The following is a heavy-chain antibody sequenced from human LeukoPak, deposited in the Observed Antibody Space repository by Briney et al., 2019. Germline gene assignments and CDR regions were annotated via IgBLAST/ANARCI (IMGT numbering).Heavy chain of an antibody. CDR3: ATGRIAAAGLDY. D-gene: IGHD6-13*01. CDR2: FDPKDGET. Sequence: GASVKVSFKVSGYTLTELSMHWVRQAPGKGLEWVGGFDPKDGETINSQTFQGRVTMTEDTSTDTAYMELSSLRSEDTAVYYCATGRIAAAGLDYWGREPWSPSPQ. J-gene: IGHJ4*02. V-gene: IGHV1-24*01. CDR1: GYTLTELS.